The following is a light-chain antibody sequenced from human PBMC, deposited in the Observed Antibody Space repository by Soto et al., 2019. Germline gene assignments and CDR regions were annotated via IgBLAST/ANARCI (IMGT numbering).Light chain of an antibody. Sequence: SYELTQPLSVSVALGQTARITCGGNNIGSKNVHWYQQKPGQAPVLVIYRDTNRPSGIPERFSGSNSGNTASLTISGLQAEDEADYYCSSYTSSRAYVFGIGTKVTVL. V-gene: IGLV3-9*01. J-gene: IGLJ1*01. CDR1: NIGSKN. CDR2: RDT. CDR3: SSYTSSRAYV.